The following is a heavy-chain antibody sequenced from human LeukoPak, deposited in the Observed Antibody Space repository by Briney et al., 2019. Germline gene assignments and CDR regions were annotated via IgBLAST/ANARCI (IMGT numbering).Heavy chain of an antibody. Sequence: PGGSLRLSCAASGFTFSSYGMHWVRQAPGKGLEWVAVIWYDGSNKYYADSVKGRFTISRDNSKNTLYLQMNSLRAEDTAVYYCARERGPYSSGEGWFDPWGQGTLVTVSS. CDR2: IWYDGSNK. D-gene: IGHD6-19*01. CDR3: ARERGPYSSGEGWFDP. CDR1: GFTFSSYG. J-gene: IGHJ5*02. V-gene: IGHV3-33*01.